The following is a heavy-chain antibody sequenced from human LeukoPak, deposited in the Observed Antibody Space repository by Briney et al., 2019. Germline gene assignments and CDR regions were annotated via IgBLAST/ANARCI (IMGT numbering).Heavy chain of an antibody. J-gene: IGHJ5*02. CDR1: GFTFSSYA. CDR3: AKEPREYCSSTSCPNWIDP. Sequence: GGSLRLSCAASGFTFSSYAMSWVRQAPGKGLEWVSAISASGGTTYYADSVKGRFTISRDNSKNTLYLQMSSLRAEDTAIYYCAKEPREYCSSTSCPNWIDPWGQGTLVTVSS. D-gene: IGHD2-2*01. CDR2: ISASGGTT. V-gene: IGHV3-23*01.